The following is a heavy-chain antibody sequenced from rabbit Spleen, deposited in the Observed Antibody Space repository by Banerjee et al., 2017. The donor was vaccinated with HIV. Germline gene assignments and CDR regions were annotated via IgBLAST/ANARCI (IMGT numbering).Heavy chain of an antibody. CDR1: GVSFSSSSY. CDR3: ARETSSGWGIVSFYFSL. D-gene: IGHD4-1*01. Sequence: QSLEESGGDLVKPGASLTLTCTASGVSFSSSSYMCWVRQAPGKGLEWIACINAATGKPVYATWAKGRFTISSTSSTTVTLQMTSLTAADTATYFCARETSSGWGIVSFYFSLWGQGTLVTVS. CDR2: INAATGKP. V-gene: IGHV1S40*01. J-gene: IGHJ4*01.